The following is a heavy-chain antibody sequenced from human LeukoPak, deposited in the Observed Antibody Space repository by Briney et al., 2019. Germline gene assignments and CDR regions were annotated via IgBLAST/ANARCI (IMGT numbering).Heavy chain of an antibody. CDR3: ARVDGYYYDSSGSAFDI. CDR1: GGSFSGYY. J-gene: IGHJ3*02. Sequence: KPSETLSLTCAVYGGSFSGYYWSWIRQPPGKGLEWIGEINHSGSTNYNPSLKSRVTISVDTSKNQFSLKLSSVTAADTAVYYCARVDGYYYDSSGSAFDIWGQGTMVTVSS. V-gene: IGHV4-34*01. CDR2: INHSGST. D-gene: IGHD3-22*01.